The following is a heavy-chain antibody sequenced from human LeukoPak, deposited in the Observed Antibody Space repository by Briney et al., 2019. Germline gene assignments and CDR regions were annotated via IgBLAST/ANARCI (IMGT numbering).Heavy chain of an antibody. D-gene: IGHD1-26*01. CDR3: ARVGAIPFDY. J-gene: IGHJ4*02. CDR1: GGSISSYY. Sequence: SETLSLTCTVSGGSISSYYWSWIRQPPGKGLEWIGFIYYSGSTNYNPSLKSRVTISVDTSKNQFSLKLSSVTAADTAVYYCARVGAIPFDYWGQGTLVTVSS. V-gene: IGHV4-59*01. CDR2: IYYSGST.